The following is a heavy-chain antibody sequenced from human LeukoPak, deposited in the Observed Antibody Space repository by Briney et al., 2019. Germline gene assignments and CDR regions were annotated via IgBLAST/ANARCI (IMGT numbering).Heavy chain of an antibody. J-gene: IGHJ3*02. CDR2: RNPGDSDI. CDR3: ARQGTTVTHEGAFDI. Sequence: GESLKISCKGSGYSFTSYWIGWVRQMPGKGLEWMGIRNPGDSDIRYSPSFQGQVTISDDKSTSTAYLQWSSLKASDTAMYYCARQGTTVTHEGAFDIWGQGTMVTVS. CDR1: GYSFTSYW. V-gene: IGHV5-51*01. D-gene: IGHD4-17*01.